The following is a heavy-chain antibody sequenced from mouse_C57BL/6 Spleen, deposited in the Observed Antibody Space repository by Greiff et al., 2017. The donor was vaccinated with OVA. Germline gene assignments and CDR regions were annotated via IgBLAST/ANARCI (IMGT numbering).Heavy chain of an antibody. D-gene: IGHD5-1-1*01. V-gene: IGHV5-6*01. J-gene: IGHJ3*01. CDR2: ISSGGSYT. CDR3: ARIPGFGY. CDR1: GFTFSSYG. Sequence: EVNVVESGGDLVKPGGSLKLSCAASGFTFSSYGMSWVRQTPDKRLEWVATISSGGSYTYYPDSVKGRFTISRDNAKNTLYLQMSSLKSEDTAMYYCARIPGFGYWGQGTLVTVSA.